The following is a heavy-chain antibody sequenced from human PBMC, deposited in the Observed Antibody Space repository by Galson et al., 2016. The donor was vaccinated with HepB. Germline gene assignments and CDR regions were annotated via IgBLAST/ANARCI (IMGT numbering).Heavy chain of an antibody. CDR1: GFTFSSYG. V-gene: IGHV3-23*01. D-gene: IGHD2/OR15-2a*01. Sequence: SLRLSCAASGFTFSSYGMTWVRQAPGKGLECVASISRSGDSRDYADSVKGRFTITRDNSNNMLFLQMSSLRADDTAVYYCAKRHEYCPAVGFSVDYGGQGTLVSVSS. J-gene: IGHJ4*02. CDR3: AKRHEYCPAVGFSVDY. CDR2: ISRSGDSR.